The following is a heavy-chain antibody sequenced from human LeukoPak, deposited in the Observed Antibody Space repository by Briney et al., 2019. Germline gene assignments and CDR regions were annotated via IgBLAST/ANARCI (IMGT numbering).Heavy chain of an antibody. Sequence: PSQTLSLTCTVSGGSISSGDYYWSWIRQPPGKGLEWIGYIYYSGSTYYNPSLKSRVTISVDTSKNQFSLKLSSVTAADTAVYYCARDLTYYGFWSGYYTGMGLYDYWGQGTLVTVSS. J-gene: IGHJ4*02. CDR3: ARDLTYYGFWSGYYTGMGLYDY. D-gene: IGHD3-3*01. CDR1: GGSISSGDYY. CDR2: IYYSGST. V-gene: IGHV4-30-4*08.